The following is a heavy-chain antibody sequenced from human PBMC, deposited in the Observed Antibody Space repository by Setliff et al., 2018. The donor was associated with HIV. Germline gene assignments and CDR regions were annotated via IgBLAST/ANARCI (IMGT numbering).Heavy chain of an antibody. CDR3: ARGWSEDTSMVQVEYFEH. D-gene: IGHD5-18*01. CDR2: IIPFVNIA. J-gene: IGHJ1*01. CDR1: GGTLSNYA. V-gene: IGHV1-69*10. Sequence: SVKVSCKASGGTLSNYAISWVRQAPGQGLEWVGGIIPFVNIANYAQKFQGRVTMTADKSTSTVYMELRSLRSEDTAVYFCARGWSEDTSMVQVEYFEHWGQGTLVT.